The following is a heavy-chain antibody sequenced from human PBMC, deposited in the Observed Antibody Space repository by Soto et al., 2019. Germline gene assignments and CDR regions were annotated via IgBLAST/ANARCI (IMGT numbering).Heavy chain of an antibody. D-gene: IGHD3-10*01. CDR2: VYNGATT. J-gene: IGHJ4*02. Sequence: SETLSLTCIVSGGSISSYYWTWTRQPPGKGLEWIGCVYNGATTSYNPTLKSRVTISVDTSKNQFSLKLTSVTAADTAMYYCARDDSERPATYWGQGTLVTVSS. V-gene: IGHV4-59*01. CDR3: ARDDSERPATY. CDR1: GGSISSYY.